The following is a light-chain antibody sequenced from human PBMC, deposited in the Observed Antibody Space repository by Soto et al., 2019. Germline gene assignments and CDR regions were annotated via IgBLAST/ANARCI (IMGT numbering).Light chain of an antibody. Sequence: SVLTQPGSVSGSPGQSITISYTGTSSDFGGYNYVSWYQQHPGKAPKLMIYEVSNRPSGVSNRFSGSKSGNTASLTISGLQAEDEADYYCSSYTSSSTLVFGTGTKVTVL. J-gene: IGLJ1*01. CDR3: SSYTSSSTLV. CDR2: EVS. CDR1: SSDFGGYNY. V-gene: IGLV2-14*01.